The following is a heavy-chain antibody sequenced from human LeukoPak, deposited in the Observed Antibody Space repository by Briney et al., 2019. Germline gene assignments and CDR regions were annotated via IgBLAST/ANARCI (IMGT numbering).Heavy chain of an antibody. J-gene: IGHJ6*02. V-gene: IGHV5-51*01. CDR2: IYPGDSDT. Sequence: GESLKISCKGSGYSLTSYWIGWVRQMPGKGLEWMGIIYPGDSDTRYSPSFQGQVTISADKSISTAYLQWSSLKASDTAMYYCARTYYYGSGSPIYGMDVWGQGTTVTVSS. CDR3: ARTYYYGSGSPIYGMDV. CDR1: GYSLTSYW. D-gene: IGHD3-10*01.